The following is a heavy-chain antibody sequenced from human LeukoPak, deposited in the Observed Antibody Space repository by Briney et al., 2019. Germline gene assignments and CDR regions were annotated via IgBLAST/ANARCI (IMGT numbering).Heavy chain of an antibody. CDR3: ARLLWYGEP. J-gene: IGHJ5*02. D-gene: IGHD3-10*01. CDR1: GFTFSSYG. CDR2: IQYDGSEK. V-gene: IGHV3-33*05. Sequence: PGGSLRLSCAASGFTFSSYGMHWVRQAPGKGLEWVSFIQYDGSEKYYVDSVKGRFTTTRDNAKNALYLQMNSLRVEDTAVYYCARLLWYGEPWGQGTLVTVSS.